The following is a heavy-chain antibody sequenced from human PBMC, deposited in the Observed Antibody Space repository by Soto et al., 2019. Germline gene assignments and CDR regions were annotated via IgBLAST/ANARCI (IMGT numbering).Heavy chain of an antibody. Sequence: LRLSCAASGFDFRNYAMHWVRQSPGKGPEWVAITSDDGDIQYYADSVKGRFTISRDNSKNTLYLQMTSLRSEDAAVYFCARAVDAAMDPLDYWGQGTLVTVSS. CDR2: TSDDGDIQ. D-gene: IGHD5-18*01. J-gene: IGHJ4*02. V-gene: IGHV3-30-3*01. CDR1: GFDFRNYA. CDR3: ARAVDAAMDPLDY.